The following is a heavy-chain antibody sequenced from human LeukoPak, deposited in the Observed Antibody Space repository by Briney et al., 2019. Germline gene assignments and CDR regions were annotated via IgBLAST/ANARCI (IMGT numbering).Heavy chain of an antibody. Sequence: GGSLRLSCAASGFTFSNYWMHWVRQAPGKGLVWVSRINSDGINTSYADSVKGRFTISRDNAKNSLYLQMNSLRAEDTAVYYCARGNYSNYLIGPLYYYYYMDVWGKGTTVTVSS. CDR3: ARGNYSNYLIGPLYYYYYMDV. CDR2: INSDGINT. D-gene: IGHD4-11*01. CDR1: GFTFSNYW. V-gene: IGHV3-74*01. J-gene: IGHJ6*03.